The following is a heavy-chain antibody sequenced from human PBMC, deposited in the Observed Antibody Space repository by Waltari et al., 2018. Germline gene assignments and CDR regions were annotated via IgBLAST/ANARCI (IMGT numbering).Heavy chain of an antibody. CDR2: IYYSGST. Sequence: QVQLQESGPGLVKPSETLSLTCTVSGGSISSYYWSWIRQPPGKGLEGIGYIYYSGSTNYKPSLKSRVTISVDTSKNQCSLKLSSVTAADTAVYYCARASPLTTVRVYYYYMDVWGKGTTVTISS. CDR3: ARASPLTTVRVYYYYMDV. J-gene: IGHJ6*03. V-gene: IGHV4-59*01. D-gene: IGHD4-17*01. CDR1: GGSISSYY.